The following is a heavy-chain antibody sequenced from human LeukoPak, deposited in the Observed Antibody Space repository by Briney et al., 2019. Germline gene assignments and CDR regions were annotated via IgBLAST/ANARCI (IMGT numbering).Heavy chain of an antibody. CDR2: FDPEDGET. CDR1: GYTLTELS. J-gene: IGHJ4*02. V-gene: IGHV1-24*01. Sequence: ASVKLSCKVSGYTLTELSMHWVRQAPGKGLEWMGGFDPEDGETIYAQKFQGRATMTEDTSTDTAYMELSSLRSEDTAVYYCATDLDSSGFNRRPNYFDFWGQGTLVTVSS. CDR3: ATDLDSSGFNRRPNYFDF. D-gene: IGHD3-22*01.